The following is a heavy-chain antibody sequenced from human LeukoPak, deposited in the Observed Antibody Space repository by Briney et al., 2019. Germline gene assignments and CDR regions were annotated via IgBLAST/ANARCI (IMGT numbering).Heavy chain of an antibody. CDR3: ARFRSAVAGTYNYYYLDV. D-gene: IGHD6-19*01. V-gene: IGHV4-59*01. CDR2: VSYSGTT. CDR1: DGSISSYY. Sequence: SETLSLTCTVSDGSISSYYLSWIRLPPGKGQEYIGYVSYSGTTNYNPSLKSRLTISLDTSKNQISLRLSSVTAADTAVYYCARFRSAVAGTYNYYYLDVWGKGTTVTVSS. J-gene: IGHJ6*03.